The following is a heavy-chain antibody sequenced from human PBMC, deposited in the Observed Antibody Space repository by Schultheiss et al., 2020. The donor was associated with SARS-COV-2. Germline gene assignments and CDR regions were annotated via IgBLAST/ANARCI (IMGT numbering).Heavy chain of an antibody. J-gene: IGHJ4*02. CDR2: IYTSGST. CDR3: ALYGSGRRTRYYFDY. V-gene: IGHV4-61*02. Sequence: SETLSLTCTVSGGSISSGSYYWSWIRQPAGKGLEWIGRIYTSGSTNYNPSLKSRVTISVDTSKNQFSLKLTSVTAADTAVYYCALYGSGRRTRYYFDYWGQGTLVTVSS. CDR1: GGSISSGSYY. D-gene: IGHD3-10*01.